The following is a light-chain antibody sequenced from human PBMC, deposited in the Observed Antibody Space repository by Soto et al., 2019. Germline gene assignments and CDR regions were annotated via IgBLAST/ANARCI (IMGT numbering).Light chain of an antibody. V-gene: IGLV2-14*01. CDR3: ISYTSSSTWV. J-gene: IGLJ3*02. Sequence: QSALTQPASVSGSPGQSSTISCTGNSSDVGAYNYVSWYQQHPGKAPKLMIYEVSNRPSGVSDRFSGSRSGNTASLTISGLQAEDESDYYCISYTSSSTWVFGGGTKLTFL. CDR2: EVS. CDR1: SSDVGAYNY.